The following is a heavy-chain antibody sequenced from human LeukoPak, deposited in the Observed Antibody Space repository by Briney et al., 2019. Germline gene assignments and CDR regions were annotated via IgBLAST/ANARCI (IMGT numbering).Heavy chain of an antibody. CDR3: ARLQYSSGWPHFDY. Sequence: PSETLSLTCTVSGGSISSSSYYWGWIRQPPGKGLEWIGSSYYSGSTYYNPSLKSRVTISVDTSKNQFSLKLSSVTAADTAVYYCARLQYSSGWPHFDYWGQGNLVTVSS. D-gene: IGHD6-19*01. CDR1: GGSISSSSYY. V-gene: IGHV4-39*07. J-gene: IGHJ4*02. CDR2: SYYSGST.